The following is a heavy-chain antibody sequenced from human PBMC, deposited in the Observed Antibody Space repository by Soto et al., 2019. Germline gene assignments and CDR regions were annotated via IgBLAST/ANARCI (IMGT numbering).Heavy chain of an antibody. CDR2: IKQDGSEK. D-gene: IGHD3-9*01. Sequence: EVQLVESGGGLVQPGGSLRLSCAASGFTFSSYWMSWVRQAPGKGLEWVANIKQDGSEKYYVDSVKGRFTISRDNAKNSLYLQMNSLRAEDTAVYYCARLGILTGYYRGSYYYYGMEVWGQGTTVTVSS. CDR3: ARLGILTGYYRGSYYYYGMEV. V-gene: IGHV3-7*03. CDR1: GFTFSSYW. J-gene: IGHJ6*02.